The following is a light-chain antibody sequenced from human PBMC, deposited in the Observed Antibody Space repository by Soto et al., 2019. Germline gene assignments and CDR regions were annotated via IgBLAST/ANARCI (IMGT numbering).Light chain of an antibody. V-gene: IGLV2-11*01. Sequence: QSALTQPRSVSGSPGQSVTISCTGTSSDVGAYNYVSWYQQHPDKAPKFMIYDVNNRPSGVPDRFSGSKSGNTASLTISGLQDEDEGDYYCCSYAGGYTWVFGGGTKLTVL. CDR3: CSYAGGYTWV. J-gene: IGLJ3*02. CDR2: DVN. CDR1: SSDVGAYNY.